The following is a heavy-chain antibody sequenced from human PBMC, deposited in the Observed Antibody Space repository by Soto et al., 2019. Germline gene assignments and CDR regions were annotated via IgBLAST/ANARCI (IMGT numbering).Heavy chain of an antibody. V-gene: IGHV4-39*01. CDR1: GGSISSSSYY. CDR3: ARHGDSSSWVVYSKGHMDV. D-gene: IGHD6-6*01. Sequence: QLQLQESGPGLVKPSETLSLTCTVSGGSISSSSYYWGWIRQPPGKGLEWIGSIYYSGSTYYNPSLKSRVPISVDTSKNQFSLKLSSVTAADTAVYYCARHGDSSSWVVYSKGHMDVWGKGTTVTVSS. J-gene: IGHJ6*03. CDR2: IYYSGST.